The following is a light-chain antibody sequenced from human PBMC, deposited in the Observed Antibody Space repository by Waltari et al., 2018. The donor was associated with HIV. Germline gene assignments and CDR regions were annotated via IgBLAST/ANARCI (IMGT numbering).Light chain of an antibody. V-gene: IGLV2-14*01. J-gene: IGLJ1*01. CDR1: SSAIGYSDS. CDR2: EVN. CDR3: SSHTTSSTLYV. Sequence: QSALTQPASVSGSPGQSITNSFTGPSSAIGYSDSFSWYQQHPGKAPKLMIYEVNNRPSGISNRFSGSKSGNTASLTISGLQAEDEADYYCSSHTTSSTLYVFGTGTKVTVL.